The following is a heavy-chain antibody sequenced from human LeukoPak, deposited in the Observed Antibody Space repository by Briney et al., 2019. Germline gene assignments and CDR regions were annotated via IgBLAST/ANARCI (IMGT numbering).Heavy chain of an antibody. CDR1: GFTFDDYG. D-gene: IGHD1-26*01. CDR2: INWNGGCT. CDR3: ARDDDSGSYL. V-gene: IGHV3-20*04. Sequence: GPGGSLRLSCAASGFTFDDYGMSCVRQAPGKGLEWVSGINWNGGCTGYPDSVKGRFTISRDNAKNSLYLQMNSLRAEDTALYYCARDDDSGSYLWGQGTMVTVSS. J-gene: IGHJ3*01.